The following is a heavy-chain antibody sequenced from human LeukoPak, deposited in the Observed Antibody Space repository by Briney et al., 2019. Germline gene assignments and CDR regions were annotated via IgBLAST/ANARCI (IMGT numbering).Heavy chain of an antibody. CDR1: GFTFRGFL. CDR3: ARAGSNWNYVY. Sequence: GGSLRLSCEASGFTFRGFLMSWVRQTPGKGLEWVANIKQDGSEKYYADSVKGRFTISRDNSKSSLSLQMNSLRAEDKAVYYCARAGSNWNYVYWGQGTLVTVSS. CDR2: IKQDGSEK. J-gene: IGHJ4*02. V-gene: IGHV3-7*01. D-gene: IGHD1-7*01.